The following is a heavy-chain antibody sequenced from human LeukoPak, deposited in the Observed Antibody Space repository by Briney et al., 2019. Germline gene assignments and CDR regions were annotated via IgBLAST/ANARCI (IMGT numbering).Heavy chain of an antibody. CDR3: ARDWSVRGVIGYYYYGMDV. Sequence: GGYLRLSCAASGFTFSSYEMNWVRQAPGKGLEWVSYISSSGSTIYYADSVKGRFTISRDNAKNSLYLQMNSLRAEDTAVYYCARDWSVRGVIGYYYYGMDVWGKGTTVTVSS. V-gene: IGHV3-48*03. CDR2: ISSSGSTI. D-gene: IGHD3-10*01. J-gene: IGHJ6*04. CDR1: GFTFSSYE.